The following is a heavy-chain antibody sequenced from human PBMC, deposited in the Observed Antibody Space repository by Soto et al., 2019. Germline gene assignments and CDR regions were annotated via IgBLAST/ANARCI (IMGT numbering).Heavy chain of an antibody. Sequence: EVQLLESGGGLVQPGGSLRLSCAASGFTFSSYAMSWVRQAPGKGLEWVSAISGSGGSTYYADSVKGRFTISRDNSKNTLYLTMNSRGDEDAAVYYCAKASPLGYWYTSDTDNYLDVWGKGTTVTVSS. D-gene: IGHD2-8*02. CDR2: ISGSGGST. CDR1: GFTFSSYA. J-gene: IGHJ6*03. V-gene: IGHV3-23*01. CDR3: AKASPLGYWYTSDTDNYLDV.